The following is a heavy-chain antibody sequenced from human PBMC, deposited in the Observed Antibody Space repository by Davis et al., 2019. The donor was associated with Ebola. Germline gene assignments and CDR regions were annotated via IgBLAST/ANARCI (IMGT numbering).Heavy chain of an antibody. CDR1: GFTFGDYA. J-gene: IGHJ4*02. D-gene: IGHD3-22*01. CDR3: TAYDSTFRNY. Sequence: GESLRLSCAASGFTFGDYAMHWVRQAPGKGLEWVSLISWDGRSTAYGDSVRDRFTISRDNSGNFLYLQMNGLRAEDTALYYCTAYDSTFRNYWGQGTLVTVSS. V-gene: IGHV3-43D*03. CDR2: ISWDGRST.